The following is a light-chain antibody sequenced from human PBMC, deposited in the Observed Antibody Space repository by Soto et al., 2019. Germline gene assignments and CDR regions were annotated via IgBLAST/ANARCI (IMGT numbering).Light chain of an antibody. CDR3: QQYGNSRWT. Sequence: EIVLTQSPATLSVSPGERATLSCRASQSVKTNLAWYQQKPGQAPRLLIYGASSRATGIPDRFSGSGSGTHFTLTISRLEPEDFAVYYCQQYGNSRWTFGQGTKVDIK. V-gene: IGKV3-20*01. CDR2: GAS. J-gene: IGKJ1*01. CDR1: QSVKTN.